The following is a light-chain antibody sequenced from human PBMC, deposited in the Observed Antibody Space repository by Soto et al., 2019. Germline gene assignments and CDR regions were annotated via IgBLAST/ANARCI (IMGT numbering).Light chain of an antibody. CDR1: QSISFY. CDR2: AAS. V-gene: IGKV1-39*01. Sequence: DIQMTQSPSSLSASVGDRVTITCRASQSISFYLNWYQQKPGKAPKLLIYAASSLQSGVPSRFSGRGSGTDFTLTISSLQPEDFATYYCQQSYSTPPITFGQGTRLEIK. CDR3: QQSYSTPPIT. J-gene: IGKJ5*01.